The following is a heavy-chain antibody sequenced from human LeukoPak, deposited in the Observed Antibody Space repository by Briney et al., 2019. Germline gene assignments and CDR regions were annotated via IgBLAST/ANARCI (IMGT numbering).Heavy chain of an antibody. V-gene: IGHV3-7*01. D-gene: IGHD5-12*01. Sequence: GGSLRLSCAASGFTFSNAWMSWVRQAPGKGLEWVANIKHDGSDKYYVDSVRGRFTISRDNAKNSLYLQMNSLRAEDTAVFYCARDSGYNAFDIWGQGTMVAVSS. CDR1: GFTFSNAW. J-gene: IGHJ3*02. CDR2: IKHDGSDK. CDR3: ARDSGYNAFDI.